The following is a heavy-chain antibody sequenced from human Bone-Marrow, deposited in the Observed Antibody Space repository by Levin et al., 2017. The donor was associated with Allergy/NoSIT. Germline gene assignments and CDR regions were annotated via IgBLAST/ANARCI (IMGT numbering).Heavy chain of an antibody. CDR1: GFTFNSYA. CDR2: INRDGSST. CDR3: ARDRVTTNWYFDL. V-gene: IGHV3-74*01. Sequence: PGGSLRLSCAASGFTFNSYALSWVRQAPGKGLEWVSRINRDGSSTSYADSVKGRFTISRDNAKNTLYLQMNSLRAEDTSVYYCARDRVTTNWYFDLWSRGTLVTVSS. J-gene: IGHJ2*01. D-gene: IGHD4-17*01.